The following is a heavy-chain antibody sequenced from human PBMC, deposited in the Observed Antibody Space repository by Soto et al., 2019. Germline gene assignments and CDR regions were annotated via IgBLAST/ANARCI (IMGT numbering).Heavy chain of an antibody. Sequence: PGESVKISCKGSGYSFTIYWIGWVLQMPWKGLEWMGIIYPGDSDTRYSPSFQGQVTISADKSISTAYLQWSSLKASDTAMYYCARRREYSSSSGYYYGMDVWGQGTTVTVS. V-gene: IGHV5-51*01. CDR1: GYSFTIYW. J-gene: IGHJ6*02. CDR2: IYPGDSDT. CDR3: ARRREYSSSSGYYYGMDV. D-gene: IGHD6-6*01.